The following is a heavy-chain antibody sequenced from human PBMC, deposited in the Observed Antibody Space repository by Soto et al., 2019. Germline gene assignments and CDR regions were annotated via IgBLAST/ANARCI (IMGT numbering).Heavy chain of an antibody. V-gene: IGHV1-18*01. CDR3: ARARIVAVAGTGLYFDY. J-gene: IGHJ4*02. CDR2: ISAYNGNT. Sequence: ASVKVSCKASGYTFTSYGISWVRQAPGQGLEWMGWISAYNGNTNYAQKLQGRVTMTTDTSTSTAYMELRSLRSDDTAVYYCARARIVAVAGTGLYFDYWGQGTLVTVSS. D-gene: IGHD6-19*01. CDR1: GYTFTSYG.